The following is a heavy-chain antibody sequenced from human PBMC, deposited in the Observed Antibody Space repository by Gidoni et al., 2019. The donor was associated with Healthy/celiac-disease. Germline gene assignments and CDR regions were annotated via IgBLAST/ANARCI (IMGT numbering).Heavy chain of an antibody. J-gene: IGHJ4*02. CDR2: IYYSGST. CDR1: GGSISSYY. CDR3: ARVDYYGSGSDY. V-gene: IGHV4-59*01. D-gene: IGHD3-10*01. Sequence: QVHLQESGPGLVKPSETLSLTCPVSGGSISSYYWSWIRQPPGKGLEWIGYIYYSGSTNYNPSLKSRVTISVDTSKNQFSLKLSSVTAADTAVYYCARVDYYGSGSDYWGQGTLVTVSS.